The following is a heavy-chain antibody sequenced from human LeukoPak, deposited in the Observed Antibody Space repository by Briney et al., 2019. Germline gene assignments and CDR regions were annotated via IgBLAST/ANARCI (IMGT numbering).Heavy chain of an antibody. V-gene: IGHV1-18*01. CDR3: ARTGIAAAGDQFDY. J-gene: IGHJ4*02. D-gene: IGHD6-13*01. Sequence: ASVKVSFTASGYTFTSYGISWVRQAPGQGLEWMGWISAYNGNTNHAQKLPGRVTMTTDTSTSTAYMELRSLRSDDTGVYYCARTGIAAAGDQFDYWGQGNLVTVSS. CDR1: GYTFTSYG. CDR2: ISAYNGNT.